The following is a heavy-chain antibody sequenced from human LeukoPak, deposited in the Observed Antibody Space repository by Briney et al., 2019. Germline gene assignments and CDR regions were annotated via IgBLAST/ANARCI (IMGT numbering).Heavy chain of an antibody. CDR2: IIPIFGTA. Sequence: SVKVSCKASGGTFSSYAIGWVRQAPGQGLEWMGRIIPIFGTANYAQKFQGRVTITTDESTSTAYMELSSLRSEDTAVYYCARESTFRYYYYMDVWGKGTTVTVSS. CDR3: ARESTFRYYYYMDV. V-gene: IGHV1-69*05. D-gene: IGHD3-16*01. CDR1: GGTFSSYA. J-gene: IGHJ6*03.